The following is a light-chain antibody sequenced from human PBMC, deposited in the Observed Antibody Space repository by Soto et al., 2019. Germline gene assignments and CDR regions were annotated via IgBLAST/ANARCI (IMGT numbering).Light chain of an antibody. CDR1: QHISSW. CDR2: AAS. Sequence: DIQMTQSPSSVSASVGDRVTITCRASQHISSWLAWYQQKPGKAPHLLIYAASRLESGVPSRFSGSGSGTDFTLTISSLQPEDFATYYCQQANSFPFPFGGGTKVEIQ. J-gene: IGKJ4*01. V-gene: IGKV1-12*01. CDR3: QQANSFPFP.